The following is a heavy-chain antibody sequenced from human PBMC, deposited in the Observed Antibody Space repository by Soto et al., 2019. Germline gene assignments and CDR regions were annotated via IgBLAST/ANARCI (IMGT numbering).Heavy chain of an antibody. CDR3: AKDLELLWFGPSFDY. D-gene: IGHD3-10*01. V-gene: IGHV3-30*18. Sequence: GGSLRLSCAASGFTFSSYGMHWVRQAPGKGLEWVAVISYDGSNKYYADSVKGRFTISRDNSKNTLYLQMNSLRAEDTAVYYCAKDLELLWFGPSFDYWGQGTLVTVSS. J-gene: IGHJ4*02. CDR1: GFTFSSYG. CDR2: ISYDGSNK.